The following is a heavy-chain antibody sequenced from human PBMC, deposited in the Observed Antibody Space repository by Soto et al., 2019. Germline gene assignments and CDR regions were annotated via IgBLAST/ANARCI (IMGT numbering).Heavy chain of an antibody. V-gene: IGHV3-15*07. CDR3: TTDFVYYDILTGYYDFDY. Sequence: GGSLRLSCAASGFTFSNAWMNWVRQAPGKGLEWVGRIKSKTDGGTTDYAAPVKGRFTISRDDSKNTLYLQMNSLKTEDTAVYYCTTDFVYYDILTGYYDFDYWGQGTLVTVSS. J-gene: IGHJ4*02. CDR1: GFTFSNAW. D-gene: IGHD3-9*01. CDR2: IKSKTDGGTT.